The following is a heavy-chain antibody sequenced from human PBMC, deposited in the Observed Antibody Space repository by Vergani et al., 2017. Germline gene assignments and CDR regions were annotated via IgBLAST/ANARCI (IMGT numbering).Heavy chain of an antibody. CDR3: AGHRGHYYDYMDV. J-gene: IGHJ6*03. Sequence: EVQLVQSGAEVKKPGEPLKISCKGSGYSFTSYWIGWVLQMPGKGLEWMRIISPGDSDTRYSPSFQGQVTISTDKSISTAYLQWSGLKASETAXYYCAGHRGHYYDYMDVWGKGSTVTVSS. CDR1: GYSFTSYW. D-gene: IGHD3-10*01. V-gene: IGHV5-51*01. CDR2: ISPGDSDT.